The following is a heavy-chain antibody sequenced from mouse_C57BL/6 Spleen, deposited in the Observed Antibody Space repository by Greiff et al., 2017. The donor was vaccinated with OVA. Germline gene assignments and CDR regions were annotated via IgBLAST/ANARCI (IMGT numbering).Heavy chain of an antibody. D-gene: IGHD1-1*01. Sequence: VQLQQSGPELVKPGASVKIPCKASGYTFTDYNMDWVKQSHGKSLEWIGDINPNNGGTIYNQKFKGKATLTVDQSSSTAYMELRSLTSEDTAVYYWARGYYGSPYYAMDYWGQGTSVTVSS. CDR2: INPNNGGT. J-gene: IGHJ4*01. V-gene: IGHV1-18*01. CDR1: GYTFTDYN. CDR3: ARGYYGSPYYAMDY.